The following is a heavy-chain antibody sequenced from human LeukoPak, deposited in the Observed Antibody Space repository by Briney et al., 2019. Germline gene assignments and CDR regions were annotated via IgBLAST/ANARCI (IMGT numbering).Heavy chain of an antibody. CDR2: ISYDGSNK. CDR3: ARGYSSGWYLGDYFDY. J-gene: IGHJ4*02. V-gene: IGHV3-30*04. CDR1: GFTFSSYA. D-gene: IGHD6-19*01. Sequence: GRSLRLSCAASGFTFSSYAMHWVRQAPCKGLEWVAVISYDGSNKYYADSVKGRFTISRDNSKNTLYLQMNSLRAEDTAVYCCARGYSSGWYLGDYFDYWGQGTLVTVSS.